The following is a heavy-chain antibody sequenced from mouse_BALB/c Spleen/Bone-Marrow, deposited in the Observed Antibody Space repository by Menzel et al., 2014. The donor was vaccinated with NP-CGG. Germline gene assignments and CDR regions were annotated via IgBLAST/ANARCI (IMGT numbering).Heavy chain of an antibody. CDR3: ARCYYGNYFGY. D-gene: IGHD2-1*01. V-gene: IGHV1S81*02. Sequence: QVHVKQSGAELVKPGASVKLSCKASGYTFTSYWMHWVKQRPGQGLEWIGEINPSNGRTNYNEKFKSKATLTVDKSSSTAYMQLSSLTSEDSAVYYCARCYYGNYFGYWGQGTTLTVSS. CDR2: INPSNGRT. J-gene: IGHJ2*01. CDR1: GYTFTSYW.